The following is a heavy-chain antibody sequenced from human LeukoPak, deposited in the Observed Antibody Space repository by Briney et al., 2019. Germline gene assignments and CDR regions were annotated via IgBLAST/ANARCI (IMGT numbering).Heavy chain of an antibody. J-gene: IGHJ6*02. D-gene: IGHD4-11*01. V-gene: IGHV4-59*08. CDR2: IYYSGTT. CDR3: ARYSNYGLGYYGMDV. CDR1: GGSISNYY. Sequence: PSETLSLTCTVSGGSISNYYWSWIRQPPGKGLEWIGYIYYSGTTNYNPSLKSRVTISVDTSKNQFSLKLSSVTAADTAVYYCARYSNYGLGYYGMDVWGQGTTVTVSS.